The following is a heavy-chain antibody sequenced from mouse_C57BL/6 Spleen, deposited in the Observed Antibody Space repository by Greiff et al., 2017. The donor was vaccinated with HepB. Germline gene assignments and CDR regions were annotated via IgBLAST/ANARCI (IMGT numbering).Heavy chain of an antibody. V-gene: IGHV8-12*01. CDR3: ARRAYYSNSSYAMDY. J-gene: IGHJ4*01. CDR2: IYWDDDK. Sequence: QVTLKVSGPGILQSSQTLSLTCSFSGFSLSTSGMGVSWIRQPSGKGLEWLAHIYWDDDKRYNPSLKSRLTISKDTSRNQVFLKITSVDTADTATYYCARRAYYSNSSYAMDYWGQGTSVTVSS. D-gene: IGHD2-5*01. CDR1: GFSLSTSGMG.